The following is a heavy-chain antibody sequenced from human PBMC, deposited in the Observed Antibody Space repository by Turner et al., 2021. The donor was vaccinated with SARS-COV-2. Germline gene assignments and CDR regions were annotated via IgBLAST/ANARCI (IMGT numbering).Heavy chain of an antibody. CDR2: IYHSGSN. CDR3: AGEYGGNSNYFHH. CDR1: GGSISGYY. J-gene: IGHJ1*01. D-gene: IGHD2-21*02. Sequence: QLHLHESYPGLVPPSDTLSLTCTVSGGSISGYYWSWIRQPPGKGLEWVGYIYHSGSNKYNPALKRGVSIAVETNKKQSSLMLRSVTAADTAADYCAGEYGGNSNYFHHWGQGTLVTVSS. V-gene: IGHV4-59*01.